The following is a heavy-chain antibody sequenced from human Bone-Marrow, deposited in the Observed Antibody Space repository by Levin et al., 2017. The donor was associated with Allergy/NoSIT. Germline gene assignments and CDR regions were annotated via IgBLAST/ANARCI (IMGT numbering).Heavy chain of an antibody. CDR1: GFTFSTYW. V-gene: IGHV3-7*01. CDR2: IKPDGSEK. J-gene: IGHJ4*02. Sequence: GGSLRLSCATSGFTFSTYWMSWVRQAPGKGLEWVANIKPDGSEKYYVDSVKGRFTISRDNAKNSLYLQMNSLGVEDTAIYYGARDPGTDFGSGYSDWGQGILVTVSS. CDR3: ARDPGTDFGSGYSD. D-gene: IGHD3-3*01.